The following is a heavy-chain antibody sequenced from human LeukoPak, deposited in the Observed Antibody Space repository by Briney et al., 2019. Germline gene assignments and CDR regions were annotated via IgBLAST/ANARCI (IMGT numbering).Heavy chain of an antibody. Sequence: GGSLRLSCVGSGFTFRNYAMHWVRQAPGKGLEWVAFIRYDGSNKYYADSVKGRFTISRDNSKNTLYLQMNSLRAEDTAVYYCAKDVIEGNYYYYMDVWGKGTTVTISS. V-gene: IGHV3-30*02. CDR3: AKDVIEGNYYYYMDV. CDR1: GFTFRNYA. CDR2: IRYDGSNK. J-gene: IGHJ6*03.